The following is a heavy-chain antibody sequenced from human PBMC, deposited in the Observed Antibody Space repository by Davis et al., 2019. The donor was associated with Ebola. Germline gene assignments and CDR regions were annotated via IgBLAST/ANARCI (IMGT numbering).Heavy chain of an antibody. CDR2: INPSGGST. Sequence: AASVKVSCKASGYTFTSYYMHWVRQAPGQGLEWMGIINPSGGSTSYAQKFQGRVTITADKSTSTAYMELSSLRSEDTAVYYCAREGYCTGGVCYNYYYYYGMDVWGQGTTVTVSS. D-gene: IGHD2-8*02. CDR3: AREGYCTGGVCYNYYYYYGMDV. CDR1: GYTFTSYY. J-gene: IGHJ6*02. V-gene: IGHV1-46*01.